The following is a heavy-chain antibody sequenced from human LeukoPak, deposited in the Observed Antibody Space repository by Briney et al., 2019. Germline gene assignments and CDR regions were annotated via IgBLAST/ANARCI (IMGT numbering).Heavy chain of an antibody. V-gene: IGHV4-4*07. CDR2: IYTSGST. Sequence: SETLSLTCTVSGGSLSSYYWSWIRQPAGKGVEGIGRIYTSGSTNYNPSLKSRVTMSVDTSKNQFSLKLSSVTAADTAVYYCARDAYSSSWYNYYAFDIWGQGTMVTVSS. CDR3: ARDAYSSSWYNYYAFDI. CDR1: GGSLSSYY. D-gene: IGHD6-13*01. J-gene: IGHJ3*02.